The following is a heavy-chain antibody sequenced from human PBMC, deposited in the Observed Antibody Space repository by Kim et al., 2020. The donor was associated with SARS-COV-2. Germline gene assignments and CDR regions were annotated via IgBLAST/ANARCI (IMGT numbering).Heavy chain of an antibody. J-gene: IGHJ6*02. V-gene: IGHV3-64D*09. D-gene: IGHD1-20*01. CDR3: VKSGYRYTWNYYYGVDV. CDR1: GFTFSGFA. Sequence: GGSLRLSCSASGFTFSGFAMHWVRQAPGKGLEYVSAISSTGESTYHADSVKGRFTISRDNSKNTLSLQMSSVRVEDTAVYYCVKSGYRYTWNYYYGVDVWGQGTTVTVSS. CDR2: ISSTGEST.